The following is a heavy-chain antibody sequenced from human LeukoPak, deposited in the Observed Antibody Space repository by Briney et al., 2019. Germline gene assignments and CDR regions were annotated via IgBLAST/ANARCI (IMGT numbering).Heavy chain of an antibody. V-gene: IGHV3-30*02. CDR3: AREAGGVIVSRVYFDY. D-gene: IGHD3-16*02. Sequence: GGSPRLFCAASGFTFSRSGMHWVRQDPGKGLEWGTFLRYDGSKIYYADSVKGRFTISRDNSKNTLYLQMNSLRAEDTAVYYCAREAGGVIVSRVYFDYWGQGTLVTVSS. CDR2: LRYDGSKI. CDR1: GFTFSRSG. J-gene: IGHJ4*02.